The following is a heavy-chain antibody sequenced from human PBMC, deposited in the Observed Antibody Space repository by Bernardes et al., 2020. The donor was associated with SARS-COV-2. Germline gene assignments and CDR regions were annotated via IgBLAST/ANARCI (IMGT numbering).Heavy chain of an antibody. Sequence: GGTLRLSCAASGFTFRSYAMHWVRKAPGKGLEWVAVISYDGSNKYYADSVKGRFTISRDNSKNTLYLQMNSLRAEDTAVYYCARGLAYWGQGTLVTVSS. CDR3: ARGLAY. J-gene: IGHJ4*02. V-gene: IGHV3-30*04. CDR2: ISYDGSNK. CDR1: GFTFRSYA.